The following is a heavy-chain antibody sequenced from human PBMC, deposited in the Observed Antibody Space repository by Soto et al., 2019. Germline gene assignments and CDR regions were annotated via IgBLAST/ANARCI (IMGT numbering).Heavy chain of an antibody. J-gene: IGHJ4*02. CDR2: IRSKAYGGTT. CDR3: TREAGSGSYFAHFDH. Sequence: GGSLRLSCTASGFTFGDYAMSWFRQAPGKGLEWVGFIRSKAYGGTTEYAASVKGRFTISRDDSKSIAYLQMNSLKTEDTAVYYCTREAGSGSYFAHFDHWGQGTLVTVSS. D-gene: IGHD3-10*01. V-gene: IGHV3-49*03. CDR1: GFTFGDYA.